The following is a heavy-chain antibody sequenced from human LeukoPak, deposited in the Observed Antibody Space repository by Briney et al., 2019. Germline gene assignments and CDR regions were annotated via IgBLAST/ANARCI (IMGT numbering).Heavy chain of an antibody. CDR3: AKDRALYGDLCLDY. CDR2: ISGSGGST. J-gene: IGHJ4*02. D-gene: IGHD4-17*01. CDR1: GFTFSSYS. V-gene: IGHV3-23*01. Sequence: GGSLRLSCAASGFTFSSYSMNWVRQPPGKGLEWVSAISGSGGSTYYADSVKGRFTISRDNSKNTLYLQMNSLRAEDTAVYYCAKDRALYGDLCLDYWGQGTLVTVSS.